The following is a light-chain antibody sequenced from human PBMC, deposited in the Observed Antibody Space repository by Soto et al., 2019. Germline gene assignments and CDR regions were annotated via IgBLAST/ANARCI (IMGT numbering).Light chain of an antibody. J-gene: IGLJ1*01. V-gene: IGLV2-14*01. CDR2: EVS. CDR1: SSDVGGYNY. CDR3: SSYTSSSTLG. Sequence: QSALTQPTSMSGSPGQSITISFTGTSSDVGGYNYVSWYQQHPGKAPKLMIYEVSNRPSGVSNRFSGSKSGNTASLTISGLQAEDEADYYCSSYTSSSTLGFGTGTKVTVL.